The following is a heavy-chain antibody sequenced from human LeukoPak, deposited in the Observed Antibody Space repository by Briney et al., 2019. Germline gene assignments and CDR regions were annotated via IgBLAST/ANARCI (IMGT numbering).Heavy chain of an antibody. Sequence: GGSLRLSCAASGFTFSSYSMNWVRQAPGKGLEWVSYISSSSSTIYYADSVKGRFTISRDNAKNSLYLQMNSLRGEDTAVYYCARDRGYYYMDVWGKGTTVTVSS. CDR1: GFTFSSYS. J-gene: IGHJ6*03. D-gene: IGHD3-10*01. CDR3: ARDRGYYYMDV. CDR2: ISSSSSTI. V-gene: IGHV3-48*01.